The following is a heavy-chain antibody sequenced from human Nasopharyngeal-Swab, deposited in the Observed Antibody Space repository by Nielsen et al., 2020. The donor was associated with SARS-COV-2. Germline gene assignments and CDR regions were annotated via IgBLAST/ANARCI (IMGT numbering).Heavy chain of an antibody. CDR1: GFTFSTFW. D-gene: IGHD1-26*01. CDR3: ARAVAGATDY. CDR2: IKEDGSQK. V-gene: IGHV3-7*03. J-gene: IGHJ4*02. Sequence: GVLKISSAVSGFTFSTFWMTWVCQAPGKGLEWVANIKEDGSQKYYLDSVKGRFTISRDNAKNSLYLQMNSLRAEDTAIYFCARAVAGATDYWGQGTLVTVSS.